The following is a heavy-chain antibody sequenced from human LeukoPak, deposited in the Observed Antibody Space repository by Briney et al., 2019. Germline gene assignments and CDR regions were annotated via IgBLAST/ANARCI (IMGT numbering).Heavy chain of an antibody. J-gene: IGHJ4*02. CDR3: STTRQPDF. Sequence: TGGSLRLSCAASGFTFGSYEMNWVRQGPGKGLEWLSYISSSGSTTYYADSVKGRFTVSRDNVKNSLFLEMNDLRAEDTAVYYFSTTRQPDFWGQGTLVTVSS. D-gene: IGHD2/OR15-2a*01. V-gene: IGHV3-48*03. CDR1: GFTFGSYE. CDR2: ISSSGSTT.